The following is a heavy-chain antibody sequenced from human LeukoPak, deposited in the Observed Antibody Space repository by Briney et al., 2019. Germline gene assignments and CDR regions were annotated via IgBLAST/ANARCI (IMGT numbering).Heavy chain of an antibody. J-gene: IGHJ5*01. D-gene: IGHD2-2*01. CDR1: GFTVSSGY. CDR3: ASSREATSNWFVY. Sequence: GGSLRLSCAASGFTVSSGYMTWVRQAPGKGLEWVSIIYSGGNTYYADSVQGRFTISRDNSKNTLYLQMNSLRAEDTAVYHCASSREATSNWFVYWGQGTLVTVSS. V-gene: IGHV3-66*01. CDR2: IYSGGNT.